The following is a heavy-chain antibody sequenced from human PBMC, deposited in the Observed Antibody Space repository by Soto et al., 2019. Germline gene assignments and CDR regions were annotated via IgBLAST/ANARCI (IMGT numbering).Heavy chain of an antibody. D-gene: IGHD6-19*01. CDR2: IRKDGSEK. J-gene: IGHJ4*02. V-gene: IGHV3-7*03. CDR3: AGGSGWLSDY. Sequence: EVQLVESGGGLVQPGGSLGLSCAASGFSISSYWMNWVRQAPGKGLEWVAIIRKDGSEKYYVDSVKGRFTISRDNAKNSLYLQMNSPRDDDTAVYYCAGGSGWLSDYWGRGTLVTVSS. CDR1: GFSISSYW.